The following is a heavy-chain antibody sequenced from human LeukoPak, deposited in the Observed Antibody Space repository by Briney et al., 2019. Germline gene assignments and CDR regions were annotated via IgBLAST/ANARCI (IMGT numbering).Heavy chain of an antibody. CDR2: IYYSGST. D-gene: IGHD3-10*01. J-gene: IGHJ4*02. CDR3: ARAHYYGSGSYYIEAYFDY. CDR1: GGSISSHY. V-gene: IGHV4-59*11. Sequence: PSETLSLTCTVSGGSISSHYWSWIRQPPGKGLEWIGYIYYSGSTNYNPSLKSRVTISVDTSKNQFSLKLSSVTAADTAVYYCARAHYYGSGSYYIEAYFDYWGQGTLVTVSS.